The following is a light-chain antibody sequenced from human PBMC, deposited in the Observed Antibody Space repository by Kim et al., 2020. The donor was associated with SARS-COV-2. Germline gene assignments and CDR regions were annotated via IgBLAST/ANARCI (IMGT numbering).Light chain of an antibody. Sequence: QRFTNSCTGGTTKIGGGFNIHLYQQLPGTAPKLLIYGNSKRRSGVPGRFSGSKSGTSASLAITGLQAEDEADYYCQSYDSSLSGSVFGGGTQLTVL. CDR1: TTKIGGGFN. CDR3: QSYDSSLSGSV. CDR2: GNS. V-gene: IGLV1-40*01. J-gene: IGLJ2*01.